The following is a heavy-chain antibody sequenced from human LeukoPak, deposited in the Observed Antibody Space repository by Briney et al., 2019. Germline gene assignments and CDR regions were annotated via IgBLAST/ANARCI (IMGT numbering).Heavy chain of an antibody. J-gene: IGHJ3*02. V-gene: IGHV1-8*01. CDR2: MNPNSGNT. Sequence: ASVKVSCKASGYTFTSYDINWVRQATGQGLEWMGWMNPNSGNTGCAQKFQGRVTMTRNTSISTAYMELSSLRSEDTAVYYCARRAVGTDAFDIWGQGTMVTVSS. CDR3: ARRAVGTDAFDI. CDR1: GYTFTSYD. D-gene: IGHD1-26*01.